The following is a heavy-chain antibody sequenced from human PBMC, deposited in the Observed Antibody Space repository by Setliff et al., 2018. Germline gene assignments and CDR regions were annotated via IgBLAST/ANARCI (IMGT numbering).Heavy chain of an antibody. V-gene: IGHV3-30-3*01. CDR2: MSYDGSNK. Sequence: GGSLRLSCAASGFTFSRYSMHWVRQAPGKGLEWVAVMSYDGSNKYYADSVKGRFTISRGNSKNTLYLQMNSLRAEDTAVYYCAREGEYYYDSSGYSGFGDYWGQGTLVTVSS. J-gene: IGHJ4*02. CDR3: AREGEYYYDSSGYSGFGDY. CDR1: GFTFSRYS. D-gene: IGHD3-22*01.